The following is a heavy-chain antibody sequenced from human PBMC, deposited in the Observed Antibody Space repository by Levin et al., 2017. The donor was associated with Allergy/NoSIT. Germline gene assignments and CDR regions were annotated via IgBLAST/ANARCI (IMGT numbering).Heavy chain of an antibody. D-gene: IGHD4-17*01. V-gene: IGHV1-18*01. J-gene: IGHJ4*02. CDR3: ARGLAMTTVTSGRGVFDY. CDR1: GYTFTIYG. CDR2: ISAYNGNT. Sequence: GESLKISCQASGYTFTIYGITWVRQAPGQGLEWMGWISAYNGNTNFAQKLQGRVTMTTDTSTSTAYMELRSLRSDDTAVYYCARGLAMTTVTSGRGVFDYWGQGTLVTVSS.